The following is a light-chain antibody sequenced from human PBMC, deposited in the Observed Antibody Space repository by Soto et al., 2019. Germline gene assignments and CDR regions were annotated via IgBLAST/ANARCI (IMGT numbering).Light chain of an antibody. J-gene: IGKJ4*01. CDR2: GAS. CDR3: QQYHNWPPLT. CDR1: QSISSN. V-gene: IGKV3-15*01. Sequence: EIVMTQSPGTLSVSPGERATLSCRASQSISSNLAWYQQKPGQAPRLLIYGASTRATGIPARFSGSGSGTEFTLTISSLQSEDFAVYYCQQYHNWPPLTFGGGTKVDIK.